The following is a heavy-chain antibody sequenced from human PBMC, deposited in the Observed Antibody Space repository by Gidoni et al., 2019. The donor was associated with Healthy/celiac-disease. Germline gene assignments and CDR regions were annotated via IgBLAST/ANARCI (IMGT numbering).Heavy chain of an antibody. CDR1: GFTFGSYA. J-gene: IGHJ6*02. D-gene: IGHD6-19*01. V-gene: IGHV3-23*01. Sequence: EVQLLESGGGLVQPGGSLRLSCPASGFTFGSYAMSWVGQAPGKGLEWVSAISGSGGSTYYADSVKGRFTISRDNSKNTLYLQMNSLRAEDTAVYYCAKSGIAVVGGGYGMDVWGQGTTVTVSS. CDR3: AKSGIAVVGGGYGMDV. CDR2: ISGSGGST.